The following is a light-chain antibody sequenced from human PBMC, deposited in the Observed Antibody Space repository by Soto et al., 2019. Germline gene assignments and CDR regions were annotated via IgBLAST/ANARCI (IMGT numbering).Light chain of an antibody. J-gene: IGKJ4*01. V-gene: IGKV3-15*01. CDR3: QQYNSWPLT. Sequence: EIVMTQSPATLSVSPGERATLSCRASQSVSSNLSWYQQKPGQAPRLLIYGASTRATGIPARFNGSGSGTDFTLTISSLQSEDFAVYYCQQYNSWPLTFGGGTKVEIK. CDR2: GAS. CDR1: QSVSSN.